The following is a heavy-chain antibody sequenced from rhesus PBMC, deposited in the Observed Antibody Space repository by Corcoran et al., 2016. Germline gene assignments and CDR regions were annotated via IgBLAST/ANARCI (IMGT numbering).Heavy chain of an antibody. CDR3: ATAHPYSGSFDY. Sequence: EVQLVQSGAEVKKPGASVKISCKASGYTFTDYYLHWVRQAPGKGLERRGRVDPEEGEATHAQKCQDRVTITADTSTDTAYMELSSLRSEDTAVYYCATAHPYSGSFDYWGQGVLVTVSS. CDR1: GYTFTDYY. CDR2: VDPEEGEA. D-gene: IGHD6-25*01. J-gene: IGHJ4*01. V-gene: IGHV1-111*02.